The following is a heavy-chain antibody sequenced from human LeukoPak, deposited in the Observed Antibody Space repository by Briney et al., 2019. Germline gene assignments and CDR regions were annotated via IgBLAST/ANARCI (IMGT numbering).Heavy chain of an antibody. V-gene: IGHV4-61*01. CDR2: IYYSGST. J-gene: IGHJ4*02. Sequence: SETLSLTCTVSGGSVSSGSYYWSWIRQPPGKGLEWIGHIYYSGSTNYNPSLKSRVTISVDTSKNQFSLKLSSVTAADTAVYYCARDSDYGDYYFDYWGQGTLVTVSS. D-gene: IGHD4-17*01. CDR1: GGSVSSGSYY. CDR3: ARDSDYGDYYFDY.